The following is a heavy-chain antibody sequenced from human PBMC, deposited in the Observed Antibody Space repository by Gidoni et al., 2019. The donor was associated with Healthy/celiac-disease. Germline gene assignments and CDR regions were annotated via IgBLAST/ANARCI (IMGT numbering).Heavy chain of an antibody. Sequence: YWIGWVRQMPGKGLEWMGIIYPGDSDTRYSPSFQGQVTISADKSISTAYLQWSSLKDSDTAMYYCASPIAGGGSGWYYFDYWGQGTLVTVSS. J-gene: IGHJ4*02. CDR3: ASPIAGGGSGWYYFDY. V-gene: IGHV5-51*01. CDR1: YW. CDR2: IYPGDSDT. D-gene: IGHD6-19*01.